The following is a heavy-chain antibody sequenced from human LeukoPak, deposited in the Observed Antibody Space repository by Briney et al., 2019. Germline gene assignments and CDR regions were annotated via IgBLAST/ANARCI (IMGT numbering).Heavy chain of an antibody. V-gene: IGHV3-48*04. D-gene: IGHD4/OR15-4a*01. CDR2: ISSGGLTI. CDR3: ARDFDYSDYIDF. J-gene: IGHJ4*02. Sequence: GESLRLSCVASGFTFSTYTFNWVRQAPGKVLEWLSYISSGGLTIFYADSVKGRFTISRDNTKNGIYLDMTNLRAEDTAVYYCARDFDYSDYIDFWGQGTLVAVSS. CDR1: GFTFSTYT.